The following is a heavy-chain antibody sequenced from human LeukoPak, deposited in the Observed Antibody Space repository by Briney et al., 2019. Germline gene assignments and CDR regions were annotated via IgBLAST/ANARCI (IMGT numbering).Heavy chain of an antibody. D-gene: IGHD3-22*01. J-gene: IGHJ4*02. CDR3: AKDRKRSYYDSSGDDY. Sequence: PGGSLRLSCAASGFTFSSYGMHWVRQAPGKGLGWVAVISYDGSNKYYADSVKGRFTISRDNSKNALYLQMNSLRAEDTAVYYCAKDRKRSYYDSSGDDYWGQGTLVTVSS. CDR2: ISYDGSNK. CDR1: GFTFSSYG. V-gene: IGHV3-30*18.